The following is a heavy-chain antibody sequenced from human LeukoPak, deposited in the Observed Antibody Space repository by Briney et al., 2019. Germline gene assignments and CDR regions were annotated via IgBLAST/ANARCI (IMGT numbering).Heavy chain of an antibody. D-gene: IGHD6-19*01. J-gene: IGHJ3*02. CDR2: IRYEGSNK. CDR3: AKDRTDPYSSGWYGAFDI. Sequence: GGSLRLSCAASGFTLSSYGMHWVRRAPGKGLEWVTCIRYEGSNKYYADSVKGRFTISRDNSKNILYLQMNSLRTEDTAVYYCAKDRTDPYSSGWYGAFDIWGQGTMVTVSS. CDR1: GFTLSSYG. V-gene: IGHV3-30*02.